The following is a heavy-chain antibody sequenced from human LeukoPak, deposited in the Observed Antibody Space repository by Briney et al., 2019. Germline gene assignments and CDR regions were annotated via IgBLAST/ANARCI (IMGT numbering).Heavy chain of an antibody. J-gene: IGHJ4*02. V-gene: IGHV3-23*01. Sequence: GGSLRLSRAASGFTFSSYAMSWVRQAPGKGLEWVSAISGSGGSTYYADSVKGRFTISRDNSKNTLYLQMNSLRAEDTAVYYCAKDNVVGRSTSCYYFDYWGQGTLVTVSS. CDR1: GFTFSSYA. CDR3: AKDNVVGRSTSCYYFDY. D-gene: IGHD2-2*01. CDR2: ISGSGGST.